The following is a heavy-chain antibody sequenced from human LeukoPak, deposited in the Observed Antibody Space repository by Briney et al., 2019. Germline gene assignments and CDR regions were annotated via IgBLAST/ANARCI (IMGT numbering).Heavy chain of an antibody. CDR3: ASPYSSSGGVFYYYYMDV. J-gene: IGHJ6*03. V-gene: IGHV1-69*06. D-gene: IGHD6-13*01. Sequence: SEKVSRTAAGGTFSSNAFCWVRQAPGQGLEWMGSSITIFGAANYAQKLQGRVTITADKSTSTAYMELSSLRSEDTAVYYCASPYSSSGGVFYYYYMDVWGEGTTVTVS. CDR2: SITIFGAA. CDR1: GGTFSSNA.